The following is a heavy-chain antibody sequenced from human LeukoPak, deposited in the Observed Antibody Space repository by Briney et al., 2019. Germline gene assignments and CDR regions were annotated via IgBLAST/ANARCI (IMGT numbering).Heavy chain of an antibody. J-gene: IGHJ4*02. CDR2: INHSGST. CDR1: GGSFSGYY. D-gene: IGHD4-23*01. V-gene: IGHV4-34*01. Sequence: PSETLSLTCAVYGGSFSGYYWSWIRQPPGKGLEWIGEINHSGSTNYNPSLKSRVTISVDTSKNQFSLKLSSVTAADTAVYYCARLGGNSGLDYWGQGTLVTVSS. CDR3: ARLGGNSGLDY.